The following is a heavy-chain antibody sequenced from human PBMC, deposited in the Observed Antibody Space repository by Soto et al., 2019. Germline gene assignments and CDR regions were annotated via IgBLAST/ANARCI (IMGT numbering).Heavy chain of an antibody. V-gene: IGHV4-59*01. D-gene: IGHD3-3*01. CDR3: AHTYYDFWSGYHFDY. CDR2: IYYSGST. CDR1: GGSISSYY. J-gene: IGHJ4*02. Sequence: QVQLQESSPGLVKPSETLSLTCTVSGGSISSYYWSWIRQPPGKGLEWIGYIYYSGSTNYNPSLKSRVTISVDTSKNQFSLKLSSVTAADTAVYYCAHTYYDFWSGYHFDYWGQGTLVTVSS.